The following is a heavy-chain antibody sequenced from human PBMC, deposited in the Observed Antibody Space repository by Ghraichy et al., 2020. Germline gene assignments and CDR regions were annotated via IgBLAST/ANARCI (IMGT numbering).Heavy chain of an antibody. CDR3: ARPGNYYFDY. V-gene: IGHV3-74*01. Sequence: GESLNISCAASGFTFSSYWMHWVRQAPGKGLVWVSRIKGDGSSPSYADSVKGRFTISRDNAKNTLYLQMNSLRAEDTAVYYCARPGNYYFDYWGQGTLVTVSS. J-gene: IGHJ4*02. CDR1: GFTFSSYW. CDR2: IKGDGSSP. D-gene: IGHD1-7*01.